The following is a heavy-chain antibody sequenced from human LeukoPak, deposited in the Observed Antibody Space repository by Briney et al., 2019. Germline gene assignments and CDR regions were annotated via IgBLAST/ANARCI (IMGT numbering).Heavy chain of an antibody. CDR3: AKNVREADWYYYYMDV. Sequence: GGSLRLSCAASGFTVSSNYMSWVRQAPGKGLEWVSAISGSGVTTYFADSVKGRFTISRDNSKNTLYLQMNSLRAEDTAVYYCAKNVREADWYYYYMDVWGKGTTVTVSS. CDR1: GFTVSSNY. D-gene: IGHD3-9*01. V-gene: IGHV3-23*01. CDR2: ISGSGVTT. J-gene: IGHJ6*03.